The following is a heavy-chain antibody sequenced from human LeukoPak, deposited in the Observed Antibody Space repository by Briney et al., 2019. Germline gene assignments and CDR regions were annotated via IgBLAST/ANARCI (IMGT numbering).Heavy chain of an antibody. V-gene: IGHV1-2*02. Sequence: ASVKVSCKASGYTFTGYYMHWVRQAPGQGLEWMGWINPNSGGTNYAQKFQGRVTMTRDTSISTAYMELSRLRSDDTAVYYCARGGDYYYDSSGYLIDYWGQGILVTVSS. CDR2: INPNSGGT. CDR3: ARGGDYYYDSSGYLIDY. D-gene: IGHD3-22*01. CDR1: GYTFTGYY. J-gene: IGHJ4*02.